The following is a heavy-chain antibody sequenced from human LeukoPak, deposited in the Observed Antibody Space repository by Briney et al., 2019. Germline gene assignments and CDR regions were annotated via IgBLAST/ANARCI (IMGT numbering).Heavy chain of an antibody. J-gene: IGHJ4*02. V-gene: IGHV3-23*01. CDR2: ISGGGETT. Sequence: GGSLRLSCAASGFTFRLYGMNWVRQAPGKGLEWVSAISGGGETTTYTDSVKGRFTISRDNSENTVYLQMNSLSAEDTAVYYCARARAGGYNYGPFDYWGQGTLVTVSS. CDR1: GFTFRLYG. D-gene: IGHD5-18*01. CDR3: ARARAGGYNYGPFDY.